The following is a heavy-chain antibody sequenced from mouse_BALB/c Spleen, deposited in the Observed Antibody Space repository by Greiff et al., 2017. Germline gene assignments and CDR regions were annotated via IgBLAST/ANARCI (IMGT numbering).Heavy chain of an antibody. V-gene: IGHV1S81*02. CDR3: TREGYGSSDAMDY. CDR2: INPSNGGT. J-gene: IGHJ4*01. Sequence: QVQLQQSGADLVKPGASVKLSCTASGFTFTSYYMYWVKQRPGQGLEWIGEINPSNGGTNFNEKFKSKATLTVDKSSSTAYMQLSSLTSEDSAVYYCTREGYGSSDAMDYWGQGTSVTVSS. CDR1: GFTFTSYY. D-gene: IGHD1-1*01.